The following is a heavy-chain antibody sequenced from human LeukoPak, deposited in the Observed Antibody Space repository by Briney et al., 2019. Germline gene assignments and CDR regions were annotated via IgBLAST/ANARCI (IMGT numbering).Heavy chain of an antibody. Sequence: ASVKVSCKASGGTFSSYAISWVRQAPGQGLEWMGGIIPIFGTANYAQKFQGRVTITADESTSTAYMELSSLRSEDTAVYCCARGSGWYRWFDPWGQGTLVTVSS. CDR2: IIPIFGTA. J-gene: IGHJ5*02. CDR3: ARGSGWYRWFDP. V-gene: IGHV1-69*13. D-gene: IGHD6-19*01. CDR1: GGTFSSYA.